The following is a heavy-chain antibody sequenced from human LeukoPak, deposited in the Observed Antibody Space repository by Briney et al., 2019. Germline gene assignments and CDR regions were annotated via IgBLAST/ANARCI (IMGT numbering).Heavy chain of an antibody. CDR2: TYYTSKWYN. Sequence: SQTLSLTFAISGDSVSSNSAAWNWIRQSPSGGLEWLGRTYYTSKWYNDYAVSVKSRITINTDTSKNQFSLQLNSAAPEDTAVYYCAREGGVPGTQDYYYYGMDVWGQGTTVSVCS. CDR1: GDSVSSNSAA. CDR3: AREGGVPGTQDYYYYGMDV. V-gene: IGHV6-1*01. J-gene: IGHJ6*02. D-gene: IGHD6-19*01.